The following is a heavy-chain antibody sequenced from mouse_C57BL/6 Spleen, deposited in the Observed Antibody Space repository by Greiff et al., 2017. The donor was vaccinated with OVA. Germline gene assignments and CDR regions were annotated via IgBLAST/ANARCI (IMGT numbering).Heavy chain of an antibody. CDR2: INPNNGGT. CDR1: GYTFTDYY. CDR3: ARWRDYDWYFDV. Sequence: EVQLQQSGPELVKPGASVKISCKASGYTFTDYYMNWVKQSHGKSLEWIGDINPNNGGTSYNQKFKGKATLTVDKSSSTAYMELRSLTSEDSAVYYCARWRDYDWYFDVWGTGTTVTVSS. D-gene: IGHD2-4*01. J-gene: IGHJ1*03. V-gene: IGHV1-26*01.